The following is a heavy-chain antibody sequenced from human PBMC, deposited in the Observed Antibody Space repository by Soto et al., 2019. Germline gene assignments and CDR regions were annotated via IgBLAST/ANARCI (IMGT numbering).Heavy chain of an antibody. J-gene: IGHJ4*02. CDR2: INPSGGST. CDR1: GYTFTSYN. CDR3: ARNRVYYDSSGYQSEYFDY. Sequence: ASVKVSCKASGYTFTSYNMHWVRQAPGQGLEWMGIINPSGGSTSYAQKFQGRVTMTRDTSTSTVYMELSSLRSEDTAVYYCARNRVYYDSSGYQSEYFDYWGQGTLVTVSS. V-gene: IGHV1-46*01. D-gene: IGHD3-22*01.